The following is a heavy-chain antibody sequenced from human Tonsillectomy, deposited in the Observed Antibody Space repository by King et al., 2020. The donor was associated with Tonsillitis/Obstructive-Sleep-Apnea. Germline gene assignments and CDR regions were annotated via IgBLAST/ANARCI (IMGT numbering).Heavy chain of an antibody. V-gene: IGHV4-30-4*01. Sequence: QLQESGPGQVKPSVTLSLTCSLSGDSISRGDYYWGWIRQSPGKGPEWIANLYYSGVIDYNPSLKSRITASLDTSQNQFSLKLRAVTVADSAVYYCDRGDAADGYWYFDLWGRGTLVSVSS. CDR1: GDSISRGDYY. CDR2: LYYSGVI. CDR3: DRGDAADGYWYFDL. J-gene: IGHJ2*01. D-gene: IGHD2-15*01.